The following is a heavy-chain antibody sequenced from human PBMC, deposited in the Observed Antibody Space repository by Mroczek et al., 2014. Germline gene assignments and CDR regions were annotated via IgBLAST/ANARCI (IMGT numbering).Heavy chain of an antibody. Sequence: QVQLQESGPGLVKPSETLSLTCTVSGGSISSYYWSWIRQPAGKGLEWIGRIYTSGSTNYNPSLKSRVTMSVDTSKNQFSLKLSSVTAADTAVYYCAREGMITFGGVIVIPGYYFDYWGQGTLVTVSS. CDR1: GGSISSYY. D-gene: IGHD3-16*02. CDR3: AREGMITFGGVIVIPGYYFDY. V-gene: IGHV4-4*07. J-gene: IGHJ4*02. CDR2: IYTSGST.